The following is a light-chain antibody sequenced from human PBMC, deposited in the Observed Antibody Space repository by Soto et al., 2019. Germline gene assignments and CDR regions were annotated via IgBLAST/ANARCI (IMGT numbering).Light chain of an antibody. CDR2: GAS. Sequence: EIVMTQSPATLSVSPGERATLSCRASQSVRNNLAWYQQKPGQAPRLLIYGASNRATGMPARFSGGGSGTEFTLTSSSLQSEDFALYFCQQYNNWPPVYTFGQGTKLEIK. CDR3: QQYNNWPPVYT. V-gene: IGKV3-15*01. J-gene: IGKJ2*01. CDR1: QSVRNN.